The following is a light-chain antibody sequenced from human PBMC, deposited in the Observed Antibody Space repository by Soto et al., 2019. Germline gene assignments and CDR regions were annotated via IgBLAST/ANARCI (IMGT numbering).Light chain of an antibody. V-gene: IGKV3-11*01. J-gene: IGKJ5*01. Sequence: EIVLTQSPATLSLSPGERATLSCRASQSVSSYLAWYQQKPGQAPRLLIYDASNRATGIPARFSGSVSVTDFTLTISSLEPEDFAVYYWQQRSNWPITFGQGTRLEIK. CDR2: DAS. CDR3: QQRSNWPIT. CDR1: QSVSSY.